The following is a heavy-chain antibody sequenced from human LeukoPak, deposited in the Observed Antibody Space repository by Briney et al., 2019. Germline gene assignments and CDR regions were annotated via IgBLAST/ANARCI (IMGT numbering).Heavy chain of an antibody. V-gene: IGHV3-30*18. CDR2: ISYDGSNK. D-gene: IGHD3-22*01. CDR3: AKGAGSSGYYGDAFDI. CDR1: GFTFSSYG. Sequence: SGGSLRLSCVASGFTFSSYGMHWVRQAPGKGLEWVAVISYDGSNKYYPDSVKGRFTISRDNSKNTLYLQMNSLRAEDTAVYYCAKGAGSSGYYGDAFDIWGQGTMVTVSS. J-gene: IGHJ3*02.